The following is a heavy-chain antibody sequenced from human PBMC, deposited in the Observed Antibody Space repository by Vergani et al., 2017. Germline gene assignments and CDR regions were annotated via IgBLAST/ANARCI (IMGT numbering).Heavy chain of an antibody. CDR2: LHKTGAL. Sequence: QVQLQDSGPGLVKPSETLSLTCAVSGYSISSGSYWAWIRQPPGKGREWIGRLHKTGALHYNPSLKNRLTLSLDTPKSQFSLRLRSVTATDTAVYYCAIYLYGGDSGWFDPWGQELLVTVSS. CDR1: GYSISSGSY. J-gene: IGHJ5*02. D-gene: IGHD4-23*01. CDR3: AIYLYGGDSGWFDP. V-gene: IGHV4-38-2*01.